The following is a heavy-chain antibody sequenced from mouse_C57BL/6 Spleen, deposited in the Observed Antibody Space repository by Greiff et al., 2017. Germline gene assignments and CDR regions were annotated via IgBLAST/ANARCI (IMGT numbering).Heavy chain of an antibody. D-gene: IGHD1-1*01. V-gene: IGHV1-18*01. CDR3: ARRHYGSSYGWYFDV. Sequence: VQLQQSGPELVKPGASVKIPCKASGYTFTDYNMDWVKQSHGKSLEWIGDINPNNGGTSYNQKFKGKDTLTVDKSSSTAYMELRSLTSEDTAVYYCARRHYGSSYGWYFDVWGTGTTVTVSS. J-gene: IGHJ1*03. CDR1: GYTFTDYN. CDR2: INPNNGGT.